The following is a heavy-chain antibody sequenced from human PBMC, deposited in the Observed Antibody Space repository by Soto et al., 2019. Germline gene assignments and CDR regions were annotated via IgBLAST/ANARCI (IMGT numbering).Heavy chain of an antibody. CDR1: GYTFTGYY. CDR2: INPNSGGT. D-gene: IGHD3-10*01. V-gene: IGHV1-2*04. CDR3: AREVERITMVRGVYYPTRWFDY. Sequence: ASVKVSCKASGYTFTGYYMHWVRQAPGQGLEWMGWINPNSGGTNYAQKFQGWVTMTRDTSISTAYMELSRLRSDDTAVYYCAREVERITMVRGVYYPTRWFDYWGQGTLVTVSS. J-gene: IGHJ4*02.